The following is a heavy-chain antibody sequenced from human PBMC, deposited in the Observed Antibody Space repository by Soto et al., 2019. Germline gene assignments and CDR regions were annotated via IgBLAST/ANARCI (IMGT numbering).Heavy chain of an antibody. CDR2: ISAYNGNT. CDR1: GYTFTSDD. J-gene: IGHJ4*01. V-gene: IGHV1-18*01. Sequence: GASVKVSCKASGYTFTSDDINWVRQAPGQGLEWMGWISAYNGNTNYAQKFQGRVTMTTDTSTSTVYMELRSLRSDDTAVYYCARDRALELGDYWGQGTLVTVSS. CDR3: ARDRALELGDY. D-gene: IGHD1-7*01.